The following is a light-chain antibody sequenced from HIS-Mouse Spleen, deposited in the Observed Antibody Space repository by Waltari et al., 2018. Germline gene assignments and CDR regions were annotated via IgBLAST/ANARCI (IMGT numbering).Light chain of an antibody. Sequence: QSALTQPRSVSGSPGQSVTISCTGTSSDLGGYHYVSRYQQHPGKAPKLMIYDVSKRPSGVPDRFSGSKSGNTASLTISGLQAEDEADYYCCSYAGSYSYVFGTGTKVTVL. CDR1: SSDLGGYHY. J-gene: IGLJ1*01. V-gene: IGLV2-11*01. CDR3: CSYAGSYSYV. CDR2: DVS.